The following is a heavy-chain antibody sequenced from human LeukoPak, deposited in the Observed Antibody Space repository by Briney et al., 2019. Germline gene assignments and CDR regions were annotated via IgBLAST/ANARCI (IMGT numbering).Heavy chain of an antibody. CDR2: INSDGSST. D-gene: IGHD6-19*01. J-gene: IGHJ4*02. V-gene: IGHV3-74*01. CDR3: ARPSRNSGHD. Sequence: PGGSLRLSCAGPGFMFSSYWMHWVRHAPGKRLVWVSRINSDGSSTSYADSVKGRFTISRDNAKNTLYLQMKSMRAEDTAVYYCARPSRNSGHDWGQGTPVTVSS. CDR1: GFMFSSYW.